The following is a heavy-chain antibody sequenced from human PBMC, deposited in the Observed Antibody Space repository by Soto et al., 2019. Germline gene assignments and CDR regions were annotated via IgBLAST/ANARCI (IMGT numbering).Heavy chain of an antibody. CDR1: GGSISSRNYY. CDR2: FYYSGST. Sequence: QLQLQESGPGLVKPSETLSLTCTVSGGSISSRNYYWAWIRQPPGKGLEWIGRFYYSGSTNYKPSPRSRVGISVDTSKNQCSLKLSSVTAADTAVYYCTRPIEGGTSGYYHWGQGPLVTVSS. V-gene: IGHV4-39*01. J-gene: IGHJ5*02. D-gene: IGHD3-22*01. CDR3: TRPIEGGTSGYYH.